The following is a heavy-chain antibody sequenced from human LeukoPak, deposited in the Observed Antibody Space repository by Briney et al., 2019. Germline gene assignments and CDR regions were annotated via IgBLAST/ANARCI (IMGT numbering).Heavy chain of an antibody. Sequence: GGSLRLSCAASGFTVSSNYMSWVRQAPGKGLERVSVIYSGGSTYYADSVKGRFTISRDNSKNTLYLQMNSLRAEDTAVYYCARLRQRSWFDPWGQGTLVTVSS. CDR1: GFTVSSNY. CDR2: IYSGGST. V-gene: IGHV3-66*02. CDR3: ARLRQRSWFDP. J-gene: IGHJ5*02. D-gene: IGHD4-17*01.